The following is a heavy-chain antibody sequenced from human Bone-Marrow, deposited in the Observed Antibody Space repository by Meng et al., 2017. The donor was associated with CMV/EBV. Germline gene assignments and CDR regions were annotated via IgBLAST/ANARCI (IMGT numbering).Heavy chain of an antibody. CDR1: GGSFSGYY. J-gene: IGHJ6*02. D-gene: IGHD6-13*01. CDR3: ATRIAAAGSVSVDV. Sequence: SQTLPLTCAVYGGSFSGYYWRWSRQPPEKGLEWIGEINHTGRTKYNPPLKSRVTISVDTSKNQFSLKLSSVTAADTAVYYCATRIAAAGSVSVDVWGQGTTVTVSS. CDR2: INHTGRT. V-gene: IGHV4-34*01.